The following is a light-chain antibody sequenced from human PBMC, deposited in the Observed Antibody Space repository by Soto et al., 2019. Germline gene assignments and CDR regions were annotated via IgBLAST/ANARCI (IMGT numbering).Light chain of an antibody. J-gene: IGLJ1*01. CDR2: KVS. CDR3: TSSTSDSLYV. V-gene: IGLV2-14*01. Sequence: QSALTQPASVSGSSGQSITISCTGTSSDVGGSKYVSWYQQYPGKVPKLLINKVSNRPSGVSNRFSGSKSGNTASLTISGLLAEDEADYFCTSSTSDSLYVFGSGTKVTVL. CDR1: SSDVGGSKY.